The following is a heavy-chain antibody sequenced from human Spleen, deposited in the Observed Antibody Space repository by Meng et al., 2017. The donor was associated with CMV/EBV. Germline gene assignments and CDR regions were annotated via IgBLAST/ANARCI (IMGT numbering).Heavy chain of an antibody. CDR1: GASISTYDISSGDYY. V-gene: IGHV4-30-4*08. D-gene: IGHD1-7*01. J-gene: IGHJ4*02. CDR2: IYYSGST. Sequence: LRLSCTVSGASISTYDISSGDYYWSWVRQPPGKGLEWIGCIYYSGSTYYNPSLKSRVTISVDTSKNQFSLKLNSVTAADTAVYYCAREKVGTTSPGVRPFDYWGQGMLVTVSS. CDR3: AREKVGTTSPGVRPFDY.